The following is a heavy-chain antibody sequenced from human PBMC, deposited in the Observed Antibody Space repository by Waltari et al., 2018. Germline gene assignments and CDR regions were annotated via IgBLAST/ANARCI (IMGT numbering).Heavy chain of an antibody. Sequence: QVELVQSGAEVRKPGASVRVSCKASGYSLTSDYMHWVRQAPGLGLEWMGRINPNSGDTNSAPKFQGRVTLTRDTSVNTAFFELRSLTSDDTAVYFCARESAFSTSWYPGFDPWGQGTLVTVAS. CDR1: GYSLTSDY. J-gene: IGHJ5*02. V-gene: IGHV1-2*06. D-gene: IGHD2-2*01. CDR3: ARESAFSTSWYPGFDP. CDR2: INPNSGDT.